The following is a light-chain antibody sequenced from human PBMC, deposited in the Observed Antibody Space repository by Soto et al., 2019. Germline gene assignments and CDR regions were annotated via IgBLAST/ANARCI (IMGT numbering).Light chain of an antibody. J-gene: IGLJ1*01. V-gene: IGLV1-40*01. CDR1: SSNIGAGYD. CDR3: CSYTCSSLYV. CDR2: GNS. Sequence: QSVLTQPPSVSGAPGQRVTISCTGNSSNIGAGYDVHWYQQLPGKAPKLLIFGNSHRPSGVPDRFFGSKSGTSASLAITGLQAEDEADYYCCSYTCSSLYVFGTGTKLTVL.